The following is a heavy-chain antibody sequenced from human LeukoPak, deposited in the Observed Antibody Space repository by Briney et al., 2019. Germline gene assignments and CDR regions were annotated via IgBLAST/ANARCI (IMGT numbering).Heavy chain of an antibody. CDR1: GGSISGYY. CDR3: ARGGLRWYFDL. V-gene: IGHV4-59*01. CDR2: IYYTGST. J-gene: IGHJ2*01. Sequence: PSETLSLTCTVSGGSISGYYWSWIRQPPGKGLEWIGYIYYTGSTNYNPSLKSRVTISVDTSKNQFSLKLSSVTAADTAVYYCARGGLRWYFDLWGRGTLVTVSS.